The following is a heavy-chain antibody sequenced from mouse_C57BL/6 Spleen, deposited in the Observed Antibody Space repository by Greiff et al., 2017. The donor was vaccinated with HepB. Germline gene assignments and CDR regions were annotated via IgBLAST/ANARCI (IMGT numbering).Heavy chain of an antibody. J-gene: IGHJ4*01. CDR3: ARLIYYGSSPYAMDY. Sequence: VQLQQPGAELVRPGTSVKLSCKASGYTFTSYWMHWVTQRPGQGLEWIGVIDPSDSSTNYNQKFKGKATLTVDKSSSTAYMQLSSMTSEDSAVYYCARLIYYGSSPYAMDYWGQGTSVTVSS. CDR2: IDPSDSST. CDR1: GYTFTSYW. D-gene: IGHD1-1*01. V-gene: IGHV1-59*01.